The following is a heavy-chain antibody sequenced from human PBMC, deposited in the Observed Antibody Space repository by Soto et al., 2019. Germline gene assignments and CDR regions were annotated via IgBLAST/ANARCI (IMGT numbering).Heavy chain of an antibody. D-gene: IGHD3-10*01. V-gene: IGHV3-48*01. J-gene: IGHJ6*03. CDR2: ISSSSSTI. CDR1: GFTFSSYS. CDR3: ARDLGVTIQVYYMDV. Sequence: GGSLRLSCAASGFTFSSYSMNWVRQAPGKGLEWVSYISSSSSTIYYADSVKGRFTISRDNAKNSLYLQMNSLRAEDTAVYYCARDLGVTIQVYYMDVWGKGTTVTVSS.